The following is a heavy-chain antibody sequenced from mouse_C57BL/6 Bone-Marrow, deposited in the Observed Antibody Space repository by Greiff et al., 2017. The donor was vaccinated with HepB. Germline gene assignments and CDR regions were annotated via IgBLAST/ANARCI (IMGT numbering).Heavy chain of an antibody. V-gene: IGHV1-39*01. J-gene: IGHJ1*03. CDR3: ARLLYYYGKADYWYFDV. D-gene: IGHD2-1*01. CDR2: INPNYGTT. CDR1: GYSFTDYN. Sequence: VQLKESGPELVKPGASVKISCKASGYSFTDYNMNWVKQSNGKSLEWIGVINPNYGTTSYNQKFKGKATLTVDQSSSTAYMQLNSLTSEDSAVYYCARLLYYYGKADYWYFDVWGTGTTVTVSS.